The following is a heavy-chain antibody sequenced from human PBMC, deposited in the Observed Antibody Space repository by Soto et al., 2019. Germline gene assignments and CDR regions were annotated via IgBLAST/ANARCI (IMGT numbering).Heavy chain of an antibody. V-gene: IGHV1-8*01. CDR1: GYTFTSYD. D-gene: IGHD3-16*01. J-gene: IGHJ6*03. Sequence: ASVKVSCKASGYTFTSYDINWVRQATGQGLEWMGWMNPNSGNTGYAQKFQGRVTMTRNTSISTAYMELSSLRSEDTAVYYCARKRGGTYYYYMDVWGKGTTVTVSS. CDR3: ARKRGGTYYYYMDV. CDR2: MNPNSGNT.